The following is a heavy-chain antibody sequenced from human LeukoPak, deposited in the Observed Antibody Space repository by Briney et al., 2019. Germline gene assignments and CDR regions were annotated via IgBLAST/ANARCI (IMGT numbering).Heavy chain of an antibody. J-gene: IGHJ4*02. D-gene: IGHD3-3*01. CDR3: ASFPHYDFWSGYYFDY. V-gene: IGHV4-39*01. CDR1: GGSISGTNYY. Sequence: SETLSLTCAVSGGSISGTNYYWGWIRQPPGKGLEWIGSIYYSGSTYYNPSLKSRVTISVDTSKNQFSLKLSSVTAADTAVYYCASFPHYDFWSGYYFDYWGQGALVTVSS. CDR2: IYYSGST.